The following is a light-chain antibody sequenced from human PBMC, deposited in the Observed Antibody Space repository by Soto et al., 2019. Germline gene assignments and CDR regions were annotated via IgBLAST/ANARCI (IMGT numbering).Light chain of an antibody. CDR1: SSNIGAGYD. Sequence: QSVLTQPPSASGAPGQRVTISCIGSSSNIGAGYDVHWYQQLPGTAPKLLIYGNSNRPSGVPDRFSGSKSGTSASLAITGLQAEDEADYYCQSYDSSLSGSMVFGGGTKLTVL. J-gene: IGLJ2*01. V-gene: IGLV1-40*01. CDR2: GNS. CDR3: QSYDSSLSGSMV.